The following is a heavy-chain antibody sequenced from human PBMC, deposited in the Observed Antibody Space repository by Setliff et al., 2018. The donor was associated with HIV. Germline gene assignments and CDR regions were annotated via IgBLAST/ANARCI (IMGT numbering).Heavy chain of an antibody. CDR2: VTHSGRT. CDR3: ARGVRDNSGWSSYYFDY. Sequence: LSLPCAVYGGSFSGYYWSWIRQPPGKGLEWIGEVTHSGRTNYNPSLESRVTTSVDTSKKQFSLRLTSVTAADTAVYYCARGVRDNSGWSSYYFDYWGQGTLVTVSS. D-gene: IGHD6-19*01. J-gene: IGHJ4*02. CDR1: GGSFSGYY. V-gene: IGHV4-34*01.